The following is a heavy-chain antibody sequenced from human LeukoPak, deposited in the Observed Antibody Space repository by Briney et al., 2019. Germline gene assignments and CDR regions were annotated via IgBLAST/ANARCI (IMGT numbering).Heavy chain of an antibody. CDR2: IIPIFGTA. Sequence: SVKVSCKACGGTFSSYAISWVRQAPGQGLEWMGRIIPIFGTANYAQKFQGRVTITTDESTSTAYMELSSLRSEDTAVYYCARDYYYYYYMDVWGKGTTVTVSS. V-gene: IGHV1-69*05. CDR3: ARDYYYYYYMDV. J-gene: IGHJ6*03. CDR1: GGTFSSYA.